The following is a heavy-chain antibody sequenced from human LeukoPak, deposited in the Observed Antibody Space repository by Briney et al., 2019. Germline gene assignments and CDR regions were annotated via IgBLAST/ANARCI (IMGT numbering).Heavy chain of an antibody. CDR3: ARDSGNYYRSGSKFDP. D-gene: IGHD3-22*01. Sequence: ASVKVSCKASGYSFTDYYIHWVRQAPGEGLEWMGWINPKSGGTNYAQKFQGGVTMTRDTSISTAYMELSWLRSDDTAVYYCARDSGNYYRSGSKFDPWGQGTLVTASS. V-gene: IGHV1-2*02. CDR2: INPKSGGT. J-gene: IGHJ5*02. CDR1: GYSFTDYY.